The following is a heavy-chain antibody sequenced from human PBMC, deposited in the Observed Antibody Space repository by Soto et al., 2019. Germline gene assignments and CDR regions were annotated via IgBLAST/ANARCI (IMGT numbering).Heavy chain of an antibody. D-gene: IGHD2-15*01. Sequence: QVRLVQSGAEVKKPGSSVKVSCKASGGTFSSYAISWVRQAPGQGLEWMGGIIPIFGTANYAQKFQGRVTITADESTSTAYMELSSLRSEDTTVYYCAGCSGGSCSTDYYYYYGMDVWGQGTTVTVSS. J-gene: IGHJ6*02. CDR2: IIPIFGTA. V-gene: IGHV1-69*01. CDR3: AGCSGGSCSTDYYYYYGMDV. CDR1: GGTFSSYA.